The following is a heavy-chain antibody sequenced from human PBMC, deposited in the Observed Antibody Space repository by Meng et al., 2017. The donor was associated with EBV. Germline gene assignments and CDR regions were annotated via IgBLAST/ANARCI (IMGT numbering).Heavy chain of an antibody. J-gene: IGHJ4*02. CDR1: WGRVRCYA. D-gene: IGHD5-18*01. Sequence: EGTDPGSSCIFSGQTYWGRVRCYAMRLVAQAAGQGLEWVGGFLPRLSATNYVQSFHGSVNVTADESTSIHYMDLICLRPEETAIYCCASEAERGYTPDYWGQGTLVTVSS. CDR2: FLPRLSAT. V-gene: IGHV1-69*01. CDR3: ASEAERGYTPDY.